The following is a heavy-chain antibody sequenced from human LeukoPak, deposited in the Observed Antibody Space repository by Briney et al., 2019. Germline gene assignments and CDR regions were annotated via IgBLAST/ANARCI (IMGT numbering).Heavy chain of an antibody. J-gene: IGHJ3*02. CDR1: GYSLSDLS. CDR3: ATDRLEIYALHI. V-gene: IGHV1-24*01. CDR2: FEPEEGEHGET. Sequence: ASVKVSCRVSGYSLSDLSIHWVRHVPGKGLEWMGGFEPEEGEHGETIYAQKFEGRLTLTEDTATDTAYMELVSLTSADTAVYYCATDRLEIYALHIWGQGTVVTVSS. D-gene: IGHD1-1*01.